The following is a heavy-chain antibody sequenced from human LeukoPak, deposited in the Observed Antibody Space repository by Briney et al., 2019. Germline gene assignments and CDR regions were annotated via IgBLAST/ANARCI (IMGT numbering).Heavy chain of an antibody. D-gene: IGHD6-19*01. Sequence: GAPVKVSCKASGYTFTGYYMHWVRQAPGQGLEWMGRINPNSGGTTYAQKFQGRVTMTRDTSISTAYMELSRLRSDDTAVYYCARTRRGVAVPVGEPFDPWGQGTLVTVSS. CDR1: GYTFTGYY. CDR3: ARTRRGVAVPVGEPFDP. V-gene: IGHV1-2*06. CDR2: INPNSGGT. J-gene: IGHJ5*02.